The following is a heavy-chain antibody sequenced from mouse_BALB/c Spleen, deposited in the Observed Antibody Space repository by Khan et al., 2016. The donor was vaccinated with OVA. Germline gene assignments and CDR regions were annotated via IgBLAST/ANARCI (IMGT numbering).Heavy chain of an antibody. CDR2: IWSVGST. D-gene: IGHD2-13*01. J-gene: IGHJ3*01. Sequence: QVQLKQSGPGLVQPSQSLSITCTVSGFSLSNYGVHWVRQSPGKSLEWLGVIWSVGSTDFNAAFISRLSISKDNSKSQVFFKMNSLQTNDSAIYYCARGGLPFAYWGQGTLVTVSA. CDR1: GFSLSNYG. V-gene: IGHV2-2*02. CDR3: ARGGLPFAY.